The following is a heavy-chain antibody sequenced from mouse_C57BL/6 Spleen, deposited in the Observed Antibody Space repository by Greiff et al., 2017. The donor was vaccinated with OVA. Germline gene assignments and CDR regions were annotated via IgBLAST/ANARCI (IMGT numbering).Heavy chain of an antibody. Sequence: EVMLVESGGGLVKPGGSLKLSCAASGFTFSSYAMSWVRQTPEKRLEWVATISDGGSYTYYPDNVKGRFTISRDNAKNNLYLQMSHLKSEDTAMYYCYCYGSSYRYYAMDYWGQGTSVTVSS. CDR3: YCYGSSYRYYAMDY. CDR1: GFTFSSYA. V-gene: IGHV5-4*03. D-gene: IGHD1-1*01. J-gene: IGHJ4*01. CDR2: ISDGGSYT.